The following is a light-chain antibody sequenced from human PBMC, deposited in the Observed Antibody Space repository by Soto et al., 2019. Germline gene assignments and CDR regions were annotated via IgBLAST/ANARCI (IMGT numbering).Light chain of an antibody. CDR2: GAS. V-gene: IGKV3D-15*01. CDR1: QSVSSD. Sequence: EVVMTQSPDTLSVSPGERAALSCRTSQSVSSDLAWYQQKPGQPPRLLIYGASSRPTGIPDRFSGSGSGTDFSLTISRLEPEDFAVYYCQHYNNWPLTFGQGTKVDIK. J-gene: IGKJ1*01. CDR3: QHYNNWPLT.